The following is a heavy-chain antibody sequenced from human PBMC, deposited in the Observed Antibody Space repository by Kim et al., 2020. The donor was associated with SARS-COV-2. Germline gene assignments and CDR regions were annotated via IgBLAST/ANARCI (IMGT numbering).Heavy chain of an antibody. CDR3: ARGRSGGYENWFDP. V-gene: IGHV4-34*01. J-gene: IGHJ5*02. Sequence: SETLSLTCAVYGGSFSGYYWSWIRQPPGKGLEWIGEINHSGSTNYNPSLKSRVTISVDTSKNQFSLKLSSVTAADTAVYYCARGRSGGYENWFDPWGQGTLVTVSS. CDR2: INHSGST. CDR1: GGSFSGYY. D-gene: IGHD3-22*01.